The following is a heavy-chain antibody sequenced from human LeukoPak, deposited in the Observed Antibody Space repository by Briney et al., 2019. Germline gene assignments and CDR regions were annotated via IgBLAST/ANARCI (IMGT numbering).Heavy chain of an antibody. J-gene: IGHJ4*02. V-gene: IGHV1-69*13. D-gene: IGHD6-19*01. CDR3: ATPSSGWCRIGGYFDY. CDR1: GGTFSSYA. Sequence: GASVKVSCKASGGTFSSYAISWVRQAPGQGLEWMGGIIPIFGTANYAQKFQGRVTITADESTSTAYMELSSLRSEDTAVYYCATPSSGWCRIGGYFDYWGQGTLVTVSS. CDR2: IIPIFGTA.